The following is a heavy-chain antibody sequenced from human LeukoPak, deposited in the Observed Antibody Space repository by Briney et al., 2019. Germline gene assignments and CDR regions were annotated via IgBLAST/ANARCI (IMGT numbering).Heavy chain of an antibody. Sequence: GGSLRLSCVASGFTFSSYTVNWVRQTPGKGLEWVSSISGSSYYIYYADSVRGRFTISRDNAENSAYLQMNSLRADDRAVYYCAREIPAFDYWGQGTLVTVSS. V-gene: IGHV3-21*04. CDR2: ISGSSYYI. CDR3: AREIPAFDY. CDR1: GFTFSSYT. J-gene: IGHJ4*02.